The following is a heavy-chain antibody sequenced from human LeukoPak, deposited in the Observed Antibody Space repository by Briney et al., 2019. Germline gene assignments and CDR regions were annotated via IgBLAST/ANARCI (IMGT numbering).Heavy chain of an antibody. J-gene: IGHJ6*03. Sequence: SETLSLTCAVSGYSISSGYYWGWIQPPPERVLEVIRSIYHSGSTSYNPSLKGRFTISLDTSKNQFPLKMSTLTAAATAVYYCARDRELLWVGELSEYYYMDVWGKGTTVTVSS. CDR1: GYSISSGYY. V-gene: IGHV4-38-2*02. D-gene: IGHD3-10*01. CDR2: IYHSGST. CDR3: ARDRELLWVGELSEYYYMDV.